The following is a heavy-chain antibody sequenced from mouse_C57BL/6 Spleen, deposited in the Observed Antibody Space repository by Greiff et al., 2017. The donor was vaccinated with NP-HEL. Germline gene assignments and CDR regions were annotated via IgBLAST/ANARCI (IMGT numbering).Heavy chain of an antibody. J-gene: IGHJ4*01. CDR3: AIRTTVVGTSAMDY. Sequence: VQLQESGAELVKPGASVKVSCKASGYTFTSYWMHWVKQRPGKGLEWIGRIHPSDSDTNYNQKFKGKATLTVDKSSSTAYMQLSSQTSEDAAVYCCAIRTTVVGTSAMDYWGQGTSVTVSS. V-gene: IGHV1-74*01. CDR2: IHPSDSDT. D-gene: IGHD1-1*01. CDR1: GYTFTSYW.